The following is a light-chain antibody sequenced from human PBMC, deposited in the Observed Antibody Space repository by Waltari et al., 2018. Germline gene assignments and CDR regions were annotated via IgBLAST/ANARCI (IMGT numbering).Light chain of an antibody. Sequence: SYELTQPPSVSVSPGPTASITCSGDNLGDKYACWYQQKPGQSPVLVIYQDSKRPSGNPERFSGSNSGNTATLTISGTQAMDEADYYCQAWDSSTVVFGGGTKLTVL. CDR3: QAWDSSTVV. CDR2: QDS. J-gene: IGLJ2*01. V-gene: IGLV3-1*01. CDR1: NLGDKY.